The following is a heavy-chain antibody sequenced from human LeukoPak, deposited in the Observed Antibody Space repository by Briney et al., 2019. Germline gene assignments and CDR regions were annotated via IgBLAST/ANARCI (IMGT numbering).Heavy chain of an antibody. Sequence: ASVKVSCTASGYTFTGHYLHWVRQAPGQGLEWMGWIYGHDGGTNFAQKFQDRVTMTRDTSITTAYMELTSLTPDDTAVYYCVRDFDWGPDYWGQGTLVTVSS. V-gene: IGHV1-2*02. CDR2: IYGHDGGT. CDR3: VRDFDWGPDY. CDR1: GYTFTGHY. D-gene: IGHD3-9*01. J-gene: IGHJ4*02.